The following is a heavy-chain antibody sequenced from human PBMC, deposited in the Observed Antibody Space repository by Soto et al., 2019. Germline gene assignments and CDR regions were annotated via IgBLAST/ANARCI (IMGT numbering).Heavy chain of an antibody. CDR2: ISPDGSAK. Sequence: PGGSLRLSCVASGMTFSNYWMNWVRQTPGKGLEWVANISPDGSAKAYVESVKGRFTVSRDNAKNSFYLQMISLRAEDTAVYFCAAWDISNPWGQGTLVTVSS. V-gene: IGHV3-7*01. CDR1: GMTFSNYW. D-gene: IGHD5-12*01. J-gene: IGHJ4*02. CDR3: AAWDISNP.